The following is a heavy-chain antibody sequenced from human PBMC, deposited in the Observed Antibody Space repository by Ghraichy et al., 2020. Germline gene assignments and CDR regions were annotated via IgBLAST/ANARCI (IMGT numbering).Heavy chain of an antibody. Sequence: GESLNISCAASGFTFDDYTMFWVRQAPGKGLEWVSLINWDASSTYYADSVKGRFTISRDNKKNFLYLQINSLRIEDTALYYCARGLQRGTPGNYFESWGQGTRVTGSS. CDR2: INWDASST. D-gene: IGHD3-3*01. J-gene: IGHJ4*02. CDR3: ARGLQRGTPGNYFES. CDR1: GFTFDDYT. V-gene: IGHV3-43*01.